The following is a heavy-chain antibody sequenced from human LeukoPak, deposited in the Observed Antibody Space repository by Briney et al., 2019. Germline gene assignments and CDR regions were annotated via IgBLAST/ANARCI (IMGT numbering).Heavy chain of an antibody. V-gene: IGHV3-33*01. CDR1: GFTFSSYG. J-gene: IGHJ5*02. D-gene: IGHD2-21*02. CDR2: IWYDGSNK. Sequence: GRSLRLSCAASGFTFSSYGMHWVRQAPGKGLEWVAVIWYDGSNKYYADSVKGRFTTSRDNSKNTLYLQMNSLRAEDTAVYYCARDGGAYCGGDCYSGNWFDPWGQGTLVTVSS. CDR3: ARDGGAYCGGDCYSGNWFDP.